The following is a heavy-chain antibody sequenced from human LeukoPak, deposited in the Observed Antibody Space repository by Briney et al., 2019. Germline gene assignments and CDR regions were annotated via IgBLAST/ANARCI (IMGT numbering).Heavy chain of an antibody. D-gene: IGHD2-15*01. V-gene: IGHV4-30-4*01. CDR2: IYDSGST. CDR1: GASIRSGDYY. J-gene: IGHJ3*02. Sequence: SETLSFTCTVSGASIRSGDYYWSWIRQPPGKGLEWIGYIYDSGSTYYNPSLKSRITISVDTSENRFSLKLSSVTATDTAVYYCARDCSGGSCYGAFDIWGQGTMVTVSS. CDR3: ARDCSGGSCYGAFDI.